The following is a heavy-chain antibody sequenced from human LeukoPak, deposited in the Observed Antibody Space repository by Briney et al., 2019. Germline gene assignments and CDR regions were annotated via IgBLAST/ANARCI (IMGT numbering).Heavy chain of an antibody. CDR3: ARGTSYYYYDSSGYYYVAGRSDAFDI. Sequence: ASETLSLTCAVYGGSFSGYYWSWIRQPPGKGLEWIGEINHSGSTNYNPSLKSRVTISVDTSKNQFSLKLSSVAAADTAVYYCARGTSYYYYDSSGYYYVAGRSDAFDIWGQGTMVTVSS. D-gene: IGHD3-22*01. CDR2: INHSGST. V-gene: IGHV4-34*01. J-gene: IGHJ3*02. CDR1: GGSFSGYY.